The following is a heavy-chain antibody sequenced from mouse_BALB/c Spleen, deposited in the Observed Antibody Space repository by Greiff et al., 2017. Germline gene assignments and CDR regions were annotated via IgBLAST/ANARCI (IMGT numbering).Heavy chain of an antibody. D-gene: IGHD2-4*01. J-gene: IGHJ3*01. CDR3: ARGITTRAWFAY. CDR1: GFTFSSYG. V-gene: IGHV5-6-3*01. Sequence: EVKLVESGGGLVQPGGSLKLSCAASGFTFSSYGMSWVRQTPDKRLELVATINSNGGSTYYPDSVKGRFTISRDNAKNTLYLQMSSLKSEDTAMYYCARGITTRAWFAYWGQGTLVTVSA. CDR2: INSNGGST.